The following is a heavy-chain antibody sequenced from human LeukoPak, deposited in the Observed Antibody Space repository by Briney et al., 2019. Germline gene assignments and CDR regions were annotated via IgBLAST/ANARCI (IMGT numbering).Heavy chain of an antibody. CDR3: TTRSSGWYGD. Sequence: GGSLRLSCAASGFTFSSYAMNWVRQAPGKGLEWVSVIFSGGSTFYADSVKGRFTISRDNSKNALYLQMNSLRAEDAAVYYCTTRSSGWYGDWGQGTLVTVSS. CDR1: GFTFSSYA. V-gene: IGHV3-23*03. J-gene: IGHJ4*02. D-gene: IGHD6-19*01. CDR2: IFSGGST.